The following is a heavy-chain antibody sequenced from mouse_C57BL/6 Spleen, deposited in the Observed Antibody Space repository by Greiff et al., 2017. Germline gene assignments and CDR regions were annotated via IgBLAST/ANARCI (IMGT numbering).Heavy chain of an antibody. CDR2: ISSGSSTI. V-gene: IGHV5-17*01. CDR3: ARGYYGIYFDY. Sequence: EVQLQQSGGGLVKPGGSLKLSCAASGFTFSDYGMHWVRQAPEKGLEWVAYISSGSSTIYYADTVKGRFTISRDNAKNTLFLQMTSLRSEDTAMYYCARGYYGIYFDYWGQGTTLTVSS. J-gene: IGHJ2*01. CDR1: GFTFSDYG. D-gene: IGHD1-1*01.